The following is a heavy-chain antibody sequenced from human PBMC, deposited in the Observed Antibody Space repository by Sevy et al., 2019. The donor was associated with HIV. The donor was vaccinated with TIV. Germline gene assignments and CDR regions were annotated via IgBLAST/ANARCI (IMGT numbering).Heavy chain of an antibody. Sequence: GGSLRLSCSASGFTFSSYAMHWVRQAPGKGLEYVSAISSNGGSTYYVDSVKGRFTISRDNSKNTLYLQMSSLRAEDTAVYYCVKDRNFGVVIVTTEMDYWGQGTLVTVSS. D-gene: IGHD3-3*01. CDR3: VKDRNFGVVIVTTEMDY. J-gene: IGHJ4*02. CDR1: GFTFSSYA. CDR2: ISSNGGST. V-gene: IGHV3-64D*06.